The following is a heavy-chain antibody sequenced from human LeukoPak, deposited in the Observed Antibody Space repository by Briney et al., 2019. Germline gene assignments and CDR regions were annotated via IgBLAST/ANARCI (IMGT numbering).Heavy chain of an antibody. D-gene: IGHD3-9*01. J-gene: IGHJ4*02. Sequence: SVKVSCKASGGTFSSYAISWVRQAPGQGLEWMGGIIPIFGTANYAQKFQGRVTITADESTSTAYMELSSLRSEDTAVYYCALDYDILTGRPYYFDYWGQGTPVTVSS. CDR1: GGTFSSYA. CDR2: IIPIFGTA. CDR3: ALDYDILTGRPYYFDY. V-gene: IGHV1-69*13.